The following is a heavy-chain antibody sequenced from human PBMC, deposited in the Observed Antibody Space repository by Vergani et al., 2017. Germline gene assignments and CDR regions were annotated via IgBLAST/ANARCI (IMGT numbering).Heavy chain of an antibody. J-gene: IGHJ3*02. CDR3: ARHLRQLARNDVFDI. CDR2: IYDSRNN. V-gene: IGHV4-39*01. D-gene: IGHD6-6*01. Sequence: QLQLQESGPGLVKPSETLSLTCSLSGVSISNNNYYWGWIRQPPGKGLEWIGSIYDSRNNNYSPSLKSRVSISVDTSKNQFSLNLTSVTAADTAVYYCARHLRQLARNDVFDIWGHGTLVTVSS. CDR1: GVSISNNNYY.